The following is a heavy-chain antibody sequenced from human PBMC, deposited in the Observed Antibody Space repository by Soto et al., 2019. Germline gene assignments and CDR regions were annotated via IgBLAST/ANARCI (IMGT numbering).Heavy chain of an antibody. CDR2: INWNDDK. CDR3: PHSQDVTCNYYSCGRGDAFDV. CDR1: GLSLIRYEVG. Sequence: GSGPTLVNPPQNLTLTCTFSGLSLIRYEVGVGWIRQPPGKAPERLALINWNDDKSYSPSLKSRLTITKDTSKNQVVLTMTNMDPVDTGTYYCPHSQDVTCNYYSCGRGDAFDVWGQGTMVTVSS. D-gene: IGHD3-22*01. J-gene: IGHJ3*01. V-gene: IGHV2-5*01.